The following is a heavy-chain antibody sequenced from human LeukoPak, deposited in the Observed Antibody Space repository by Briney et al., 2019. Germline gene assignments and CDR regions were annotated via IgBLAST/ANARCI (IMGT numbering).Heavy chain of an antibody. J-gene: IGHJ3*02. CDR1: GYSFTSYW. V-gene: IGHV5-51*01. D-gene: IGHD2-21*02. CDR2: IYPGDSDT. CDR3: ARRREIHYRGGDCSRLDAFDI. Sequence: GESLKISCKGSGYSFTSYWIGWVRQMPGKGLEWMGIIYPGDSDTRYSPSFQGQVTISADKSISTAYLQWSSLKASDTAMYYCARRREIHYRGGDCSRLDAFDIWGQGTMVTVSS.